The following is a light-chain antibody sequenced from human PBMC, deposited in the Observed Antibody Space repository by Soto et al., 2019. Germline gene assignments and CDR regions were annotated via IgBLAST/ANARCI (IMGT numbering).Light chain of an antibody. CDR1: ESVSSN. Sequence: EIVMTQSPVTLSLSPGERATLSCRAGESVSSNLAWYQQKPGQAPRLLIYGASTRATGVPARFTGSGSGTEFTLTISSLQFDDSAVYYCQQDYNLLTWTFGQGTKVDIK. V-gene: IGKV3-15*01. CDR2: GAS. CDR3: QQDYNLLTWT. J-gene: IGKJ1*01.